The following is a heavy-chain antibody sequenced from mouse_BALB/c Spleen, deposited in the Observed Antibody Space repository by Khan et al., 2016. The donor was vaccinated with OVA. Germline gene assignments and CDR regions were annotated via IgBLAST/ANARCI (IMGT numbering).Heavy chain of an antibody. Sequence: VQLKQSGAELVRPGALVNLSCKASGFDIKDYYMHWVKQRPEQGLEWIGWIDPETDNTFFDPKFQDKASITSDTSSNTAYLQLSSLTSEDTAVYYCARAGYSPWFAYWGQGTLVTVSA. CDR2: IDPETDNT. J-gene: IGHJ3*01. D-gene: IGHD2-3*01. CDR1: GFDIKDYY. V-gene: IGHV14-1*02. CDR3: ARAGYSPWFAY.